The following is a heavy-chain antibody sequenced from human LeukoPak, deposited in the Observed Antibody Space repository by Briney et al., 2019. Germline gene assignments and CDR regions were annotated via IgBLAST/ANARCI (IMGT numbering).Heavy chain of an antibody. J-gene: IGHJ3*02. CDR2: INHSGST. Sequence: SETLSLTCAVYGGSFSGYYWSWIRQPPGKGLEWIGEINHSGSTNYNPSLKSRVTISVDTSKNQFSLKLSSVTAADTAVYYCARSQQRITIFGVVITESAFDIWGQGTMVTVSP. D-gene: IGHD3-3*01. V-gene: IGHV4-34*01. CDR1: GGSFSGYY. CDR3: ARSQQRITIFGVVITESAFDI.